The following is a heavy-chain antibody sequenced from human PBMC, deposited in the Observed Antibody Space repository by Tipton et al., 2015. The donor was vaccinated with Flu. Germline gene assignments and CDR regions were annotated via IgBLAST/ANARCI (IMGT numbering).Heavy chain of an antibody. V-gene: IGHV4-38-2*01. Sequence: LRLSCAVSGDSISSDYYWGWIRQFPGKGLEWIGTVSRTGSTIYNPSLKSRVTISIDTSKNQFSLKMKSVTATDMAVYYCARRDYSNYVSDPKSRFDPWGQGTLVAVSS. D-gene: IGHD4-11*01. CDR3: ARRDYSNYVSDPKSRFDP. J-gene: IGHJ5*02. CDR2: VSRTGST. CDR1: GDSISSDYY.